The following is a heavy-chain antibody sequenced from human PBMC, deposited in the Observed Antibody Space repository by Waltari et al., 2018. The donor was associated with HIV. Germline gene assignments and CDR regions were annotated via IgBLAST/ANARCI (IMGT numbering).Heavy chain of an antibody. Sequence: QVQLQQWGAGLLKPSETLSLTCAVYGWFFSGYYWSWIRQPPGKGLEWIGEINHSGSTNYNPSLKSRVTISVDTSKNQFSLKLSSVTAADTAVYYCARAKVVPAAPFDYWGQGTLVTVSS. J-gene: IGHJ4*02. D-gene: IGHD2-2*01. CDR1: GWFFSGYY. CDR2: INHSGST. V-gene: IGHV4-34*01. CDR3: ARAKVVPAAPFDY.